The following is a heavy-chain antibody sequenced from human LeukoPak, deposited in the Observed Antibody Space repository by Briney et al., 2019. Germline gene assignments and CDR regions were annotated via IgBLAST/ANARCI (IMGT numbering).Heavy chain of an antibody. V-gene: IGHV3-21*01. CDR3: ARDERIAVAGMALSRPGYFDY. J-gene: IGHJ4*02. Sequence: TGGSLRLSCAASGFTFSSYSMNWVRQAPGKGLEWVSSISSSSSYIYYADSVKGRFTISRYNAKNSLYLQMNSLRAEDTAVYYCARDERIAVAGMALSRPGYFDYWGQGTLVTVSS. CDR2: ISSSSSYI. CDR1: GFTFSSYS. D-gene: IGHD6-19*01.